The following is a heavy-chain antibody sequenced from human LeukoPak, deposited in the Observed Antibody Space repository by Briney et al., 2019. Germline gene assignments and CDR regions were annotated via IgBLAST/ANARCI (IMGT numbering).Heavy chain of an antibody. CDR1: GGSISSSSYY. V-gene: IGHV4-39*01. J-gene: IGHJ6*03. D-gene: IGHD6-13*01. CDR2: IYYSGST. CDR3: ARRGISQGYYMDV. Sequence: SETLSLTCTVSGGSISSSSYYWGWIRQPPGKGLESIGSIYYSGSTYYNPSLKSRVTISVDTSKNQFSLKLSSVTAADTAVYFCARRGISQGYYMDVWGKGTTVTISS.